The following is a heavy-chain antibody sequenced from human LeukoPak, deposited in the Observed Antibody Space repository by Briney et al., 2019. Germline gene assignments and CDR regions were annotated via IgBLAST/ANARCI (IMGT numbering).Heavy chain of an antibody. CDR3: ARRAINSVMFDY. CDR2: IHYSGST. Sequence: PSETLSLTCTVSGDSISTYYWSWIRQPPGMGLGWIGYIHYSGSTNYNPSLRSRVTISVDTSKNQFSLKLSSATAADTAVYFCARRAINSVMFDYWGQGTLVTVSS. CDR1: GDSISTYY. D-gene: IGHD3-16*01. J-gene: IGHJ4*02. V-gene: IGHV4-59*08.